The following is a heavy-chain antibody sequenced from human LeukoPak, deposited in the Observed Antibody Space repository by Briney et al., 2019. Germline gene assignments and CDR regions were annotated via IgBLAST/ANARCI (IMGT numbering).Heavy chain of an antibody. V-gene: IGHV3-13*01. J-gene: IGHJ4*02. CDR1: GFSFSNYD. D-gene: IGHD3-16*01. CDR2: LGSVGDT. Sequence: GGSLRLSCTASGFSFSNYDMHWVRQAPGKGLEWVSGLGSVGDTYYPDSVKGRFTIPKETAKNSLYLQMSSLRDGDTAVYYCVRGRRSYGFDHWGQGTLVTVSS. CDR3: VRGRRSYGFDH.